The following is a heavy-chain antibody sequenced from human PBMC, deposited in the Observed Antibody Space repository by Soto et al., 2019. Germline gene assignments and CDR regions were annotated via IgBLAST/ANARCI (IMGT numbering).Heavy chain of an antibody. J-gene: IGHJ3*02. Sequence: GGSLRLSCAASGFTFSSYAMHWVRQAPGKGLEWVAVISYDGSNKYYADSVKGRFTISRDNSKNTLYLQMNSLRAEDTAVYYCARDTLPLIVVALGAFDIWGQGTMVTVSS. D-gene: IGHD2-21*01. CDR1: GFTFSSYA. CDR3: ARDTLPLIVVALGAFDI. V-gene: IGHV3-30-3*01. CDR2: ISYDGSNK.